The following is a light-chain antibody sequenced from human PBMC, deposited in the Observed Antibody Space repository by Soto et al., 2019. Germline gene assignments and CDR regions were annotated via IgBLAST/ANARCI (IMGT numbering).Light chain of an antibody. CDR2: GAS. CDR1: QSVSSSS. J-gene: IGKJ3*01. CDR3: QQYGSSLFT. V-gene: IGKV3-20*01. Sequence: VLTQSPGTLSLSPGERATLSCRASQSVSSSSLAWYQQKPGQAPRLLIYGASSRATGIPDRFSGSGSGTDFTLTISRLEPEDFAVYYCQQYGSSLFTFGPGTKVDIK.